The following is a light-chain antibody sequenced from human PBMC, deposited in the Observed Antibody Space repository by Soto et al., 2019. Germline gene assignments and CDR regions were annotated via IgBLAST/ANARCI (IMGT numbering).Light chain of an antibody. J-gene: IGKJ1*01. V-gene: IGKV3-15*01. CDR3: QQYNKWLTWT. Sequence: ENVLTQSPATLSLSPGERATLSCGASQNINSNLAWYQQKPGQGPRLLIYGAFTRATGVPDRFTGSGSGTEFTLTISSLQSEDFAVYYCQQYNKWLTWTFGQGTKVDIK. CDR2: GAF. CDR1: QNINSN.